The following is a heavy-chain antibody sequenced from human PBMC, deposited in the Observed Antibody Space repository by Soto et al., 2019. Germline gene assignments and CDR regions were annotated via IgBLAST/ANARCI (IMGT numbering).Heavy chain of an antibody. CDR1: GGSINSYH. D-gene: IGHD5-18*01. Sequence: PSETLSLTCTVSGGSINSYHWSWIRQPAGKGLEWIGRISASGSSNYNPSLKSRATMSVDTSKNQFSLHLTSVTAADTAVFYCARAARGWGYSFGYFDYWGQGTLVTGSS. J-gene: IGHJ4*02. V-gene: IGHV4-4*07. CDR2: ISASGSS. CDR3: ARAARGWGYSFGYFDY.